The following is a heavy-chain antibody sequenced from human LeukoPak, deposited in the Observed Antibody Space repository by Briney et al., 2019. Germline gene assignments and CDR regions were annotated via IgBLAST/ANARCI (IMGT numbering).Heavy chain of an antibody. J-gene: IGHJ4*02. CDR1: GFTFDDYA. V-gene: IGHV3-43*02. CDR2: ISGDGGST. Sequence: PGGSLRLSCAASGFTFDDYAMHWVRQAPGKGLEWVSLISGDGGSTYYADSVKGRFTISRDNSKNSLYLRMNSLRTEDTALYYCAKVAGFGELLGRHFDYWGQGTLVTVSS. CDR3: AKVAGFGELLGRHFDY. D-gene: IGHD3-10*01.